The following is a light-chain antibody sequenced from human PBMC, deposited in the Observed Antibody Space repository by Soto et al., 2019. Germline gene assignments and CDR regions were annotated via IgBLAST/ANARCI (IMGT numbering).Light chain of an antibody. V-gene: IGKV3-15*01. J-gene: IGKJ4*01. CDR2: GAS. Sequence: KQSAATVSVYKRERGTLSCIASQIVSSNLAWYQQKAGQAPRLLMYGASTRATGIPARFSGIGSGTEFTLTIIILHSEDFAVYYCQHYNILPLTFSGRTKVDI. CDR3: QHYNILPLT. CDR1: QIVSSN.